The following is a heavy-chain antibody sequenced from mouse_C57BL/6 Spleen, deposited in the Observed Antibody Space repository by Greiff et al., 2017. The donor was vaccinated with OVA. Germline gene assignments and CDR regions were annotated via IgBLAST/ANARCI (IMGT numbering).Heavy chain of an antibody. V-gene: IGHV1-64*01. J-gene: IGHJ4*01. D-gene: IGHD2-2*01. CDR1: GYTFTSYW. CDR2: IHPNSGST. CDR3: AYYGYGAMDY. Sequence: VQLQQSGAELVKPGASVKLSCKASGYTFTSYWMHWVKQRPGQGLEWIGMIHPNSGSTNYNEKFKSKATLTVDKSSSTAYMQLSSLTSEDSAVYYCAYYGYGAMDYWGQGTSVTVSS.